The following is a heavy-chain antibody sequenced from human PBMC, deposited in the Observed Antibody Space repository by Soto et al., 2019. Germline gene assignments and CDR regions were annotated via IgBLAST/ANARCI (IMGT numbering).Heavy chain of an antibody. Sequence: QVQLVQSGAEVKKPGASVKLSCKASGYTFALHYIHRVRQGPGQGLEWMGVINPNGGKTRFYQRFQGRLTMTSDTPTNTVYLDLSSLRSDDTAGYYCGRDTSGLDYWGQGTLVTVSS. CDR2: INPNGGKT. V-gene: IGHV1-46*01. CDR1: GYTFALHY. J-gene: IGHJ4*02. CDR3: GRDTSGLDY.